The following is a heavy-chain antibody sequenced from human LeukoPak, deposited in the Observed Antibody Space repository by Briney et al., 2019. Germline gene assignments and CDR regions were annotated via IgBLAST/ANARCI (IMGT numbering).Heavy chain of an antibody. CDR3: AKPYYYDSSGSPYY. J-gene: IGHJ4*02. V-gene: IGHV3-23*01. D-gene: IGHD3-22*01. CDR2: ISGSGGST. Sequence: GGSLRLSCAASGFTFSSYAMSWVRQAPGKGLEWVSAISGSGGSTYYADSVKGRFTISRGNSKNTLYLQMNSLRAEDTAVYYCAKPYYYDSSGSPYYWGQGTLVTVSS. CDR1: GFTFSSYA.